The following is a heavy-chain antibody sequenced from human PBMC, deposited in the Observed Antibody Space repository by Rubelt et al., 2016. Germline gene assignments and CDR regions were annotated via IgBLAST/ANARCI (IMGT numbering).Heavy chain of an antibody. Sequence: QVQLVQSGAEVKKPGASVKVSCKASGYTFTSYGISWVRQAPGQGLEWMGWISAYNGNTNYAQKLQDRVTMTTDTATRTAYMELRSLRSDDTAVYYCARGAGGRYFDWYDAFDIWGQGTMVTVSS. CDR1: GYTFTSYG. D-gene: IGHD3-9*01. CDR3: ARGAGGRYFDWYDAFDI. J-gene: IGHJ3*02. V-gene: IGHV1-18*01. CDR2: ISAYNGNT.